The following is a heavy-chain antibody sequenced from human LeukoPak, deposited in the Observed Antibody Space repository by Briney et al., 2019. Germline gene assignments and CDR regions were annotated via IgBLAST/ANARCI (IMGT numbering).Heavy chain of an antibody. CDR1: GGSFSGYY. CDR3: ARSSSWHKSYFDY. CDR2: INRSGST. V-gene: IGHV4-34*01. J-gene: IGHJ4*02. Sequence: NASETLSLTCAVYGGSFSGYYWSWIRQPPGKGLEWIGEINRSGSTNYNPSLKSRVTISVDTSKNQFSLKLSSVTAADTAVYYCARSSSWHKSYFDYWGQGTLVTVSS. D-gene: IGHD6-13*01.